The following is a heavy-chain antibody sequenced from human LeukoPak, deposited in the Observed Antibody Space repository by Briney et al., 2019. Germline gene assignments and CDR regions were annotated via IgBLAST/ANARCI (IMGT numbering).Heavy chain of an antibody. V-gene: IGHV3-21*01. CDR2: ISSSSSYI. J-gene: IGHJ3*02. Sequence: GGSLRLSCAASGFTFSSYSMNWVRQAPGKGLEWVSSISSSSSYIYYADSVKGRSTISRDNAKNSLYLQMNSLRAEDTAVYYCARVSAAGALDIWGQGTMVTVSS. CDR1: GFTFSSYS. D-gene: IGHD6-13*01. CDR3: ARVSAAGALDI.